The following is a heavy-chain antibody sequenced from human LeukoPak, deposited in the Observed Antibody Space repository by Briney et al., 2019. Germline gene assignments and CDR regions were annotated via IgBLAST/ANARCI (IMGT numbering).Heavy chain of an antibody. CDR2: IYHSGST. CDR3: ARDNPSSNDDTAMVTDAFDI. J-gene: IGHJ3*02. CDR1: GYSISSGYY. Sequence: PSETLSLTCAVSGYSISSGYYWGWIRQPPGKGLEWIGSIYHSGSTYYNPSLKSRVTISVDTSKNQFSLKLSPVTAADTAVYYCARDNPSSNDDTAMVTDAFDIWGQGTMVSVSS. D-gene: IGHD5-18*01. V-gene: IGHV4-38-2*02.